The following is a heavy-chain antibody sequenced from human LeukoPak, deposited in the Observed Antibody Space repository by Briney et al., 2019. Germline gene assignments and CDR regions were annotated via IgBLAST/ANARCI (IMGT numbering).Heavy chain of an antibody. CDR3: ARGALTYYYDSSGSSRQVYDAFDI. Sequence: SETLSLTCAVYGGSFSGYYWSWIRQPPGKGLEWIGEINHSGSTNYNPSLKSRVTISVDTSKNQFSLKLSSVTAADTAVYYCARGALTYYYDSSGSSRQVYDAFDIWGQGTMVTVSS. D-gene: IGHD3-22*01. CDR2: INHSGST. J-gene: IGHJ3*02. V-gene: IGHV4-34*01. CDR1: GGSFSGYY.